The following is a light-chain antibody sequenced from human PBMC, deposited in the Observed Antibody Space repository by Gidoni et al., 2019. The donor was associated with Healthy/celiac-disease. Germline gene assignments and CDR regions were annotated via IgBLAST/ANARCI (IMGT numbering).Light chain of an antibody. J-gene: IGKJ3*01. Sequence: VLTQSPGTLSLSPGERAALSCRASQSVSSSYLSWYQQKPGQAPRRLIYGASSRATGIPDRFSGSGSGTDFTLTISRLEPEDFAVYYCQQYGSSLFTFGPGTKVDIK. CDR2: GAS. CDR3: QQYGSSLFT. CDR1: QSVSSSY. V-gene: IGKV3-20*01.